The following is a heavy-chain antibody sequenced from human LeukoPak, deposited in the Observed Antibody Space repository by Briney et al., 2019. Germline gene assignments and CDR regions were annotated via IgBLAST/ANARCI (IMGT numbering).Heavy chain of an antibody. D-gene: IGHD5-12*01. J-gene: IGHJ4*02. CDR3: ARLDSGYGKYYFDY. V-gene: IGHV4-59*08. Sequence: SETLSLTCTVSSDSISSHYWGWIRQPPGKGLEWIGYIYHRGSTNYNSSLKSRVSISVDTSKNQFYLKLTSVTAADTAVYYCARLDSGYGKYYFDYWGQGTLVTVSS. CDR2: IYHRGST. CDR1: SDSISSHY.